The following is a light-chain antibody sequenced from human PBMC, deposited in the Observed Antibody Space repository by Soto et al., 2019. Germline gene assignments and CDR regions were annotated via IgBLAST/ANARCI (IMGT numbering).Light chain of an antibody. Sequence: QSALTQPASVSGSPGPSITISCTGTSSDVGSYNLVSWYQQHPGKAPKLMIYEVSKRPSGVSNRFSGSKSDNTASLTISGLQAEDEADYYCCAYAGSSTYYVFGTGTKVTVL. CDR1: SSDVGSYNL. J-gene: IGLJ1*01. CDR2: EVS. V-gene: IGLV2-23*02. CDR3: CAYAGSSTYYV.